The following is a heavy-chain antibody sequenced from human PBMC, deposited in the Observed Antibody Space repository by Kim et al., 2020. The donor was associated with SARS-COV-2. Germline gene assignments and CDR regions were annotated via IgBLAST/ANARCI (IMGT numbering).Heavy chain of an antibody. D-gene: IGHD6-13*01. CDR1: GGSISSSSYY. Sequence: SETLSLTCTVSGGSISSSSYYWGWIRQPPGKGLEWIGSIYYSGSTYYNPSLKSRVTISVDTSKNQFSLKLSSVTAADTAVYYCARHLYSSSWYPSWFDPWGQGTLVTVSS. CDR3: ARHLYSSSWYPSWFDP. CDR2: IYYSGST. V-gene: IGHV4-39*01. J-gene: IGHJ5*02.